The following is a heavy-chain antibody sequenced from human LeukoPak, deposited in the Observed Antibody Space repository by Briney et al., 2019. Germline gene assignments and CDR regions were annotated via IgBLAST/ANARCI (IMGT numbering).Heavy chain of an antibody. CDR3: ASVEQWLVPWFDP. CDR2: IYYTGTT. J-gene: IGHJ5*02. V-gene: IGHV4-59*01. Sequence: SETLSLTCSVSGDSISSYYWTWIRQPPGGGLEWIGYIYYTGTTNYNPSLKSRVTISADTSKNQFSLKLSSVTAADTAVYYCASVEQWLVPWFDPWGQGTLVTVSS. D-gene: IGHD6-19*01. CDR1: GDSISSYY.